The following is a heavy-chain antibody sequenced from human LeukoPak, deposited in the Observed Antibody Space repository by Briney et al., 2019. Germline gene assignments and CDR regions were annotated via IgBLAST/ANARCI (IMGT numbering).Heavy chain of an antibody. Sequence: ASVKVSCKASGYTFTSYYMHWVRQAPGQGLEWMGIINPSGGSTSYAQKFQGRVTMTRDTSTSTVYMELSSLRSEDTAVYYCVRAHSESQTTHYFDYWGQGTLVTVSS. V-gene: IGHV1-46*01. J-gene: IGHJ4*02. CDR2: INPSGGST. CDR1: GYTFTSYY. D-gene: IGHD3-10*01. CDR3: VRAHSESQTTHYFDY.